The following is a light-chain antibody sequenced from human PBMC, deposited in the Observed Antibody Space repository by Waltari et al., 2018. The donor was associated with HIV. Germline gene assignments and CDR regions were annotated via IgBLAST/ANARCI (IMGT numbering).Light chain of an antibody. J-gene: IGKJ1*01. V-gene: IGKV1-39*01. CDR3: QQSYSMPRT. CDR1: QIISNY. CDR2: GAS. Sequence: DIQMTQSPFSLSASVGDRVTITCRASQIISNYLNWYQQKPGKAPTLVIYGASTLQSWVPSRFSGSGSGTDFTLAISSLQPEDFATYYWQQSYSMPRTFGQGTKIEIK.